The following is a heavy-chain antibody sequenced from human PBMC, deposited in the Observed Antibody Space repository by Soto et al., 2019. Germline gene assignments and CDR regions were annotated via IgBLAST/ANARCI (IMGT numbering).Heavy chain of an antibody. J-gene: IGHJ6*02. CDR3: ARVPMVRGVIRSYYYGMDV. CDR1: GSSISSYY. CDR2: IYYSGST. V-gene: IGHV4-59*01. D-gene: IGHD3-10*01. Sequence: PSETLSLTCTVSGSSISSYYWSWIRQPPGKGLEWIGYIYYSGSTNYNPSLKSRVTISVDTSKNQFSLKLSSVTAADTAVYYCARVPMVRGVIRSYYYGMDVWGQGTTVTVSS.